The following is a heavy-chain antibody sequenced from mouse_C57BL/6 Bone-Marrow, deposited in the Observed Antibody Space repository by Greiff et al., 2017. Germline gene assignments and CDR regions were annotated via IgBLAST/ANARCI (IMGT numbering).Heavy chain of an antibody. V-gene: IGHV1-55*01. Sequence: VQLQQPGAELVKPGASVKMSCKASGYTFTSYWITWVKQRPGQGLEWIGDIYPGSGSTNYNEKFKSKATLTVDTSSSTAYMQLSSLTSEDSAVYYCARASDGYYYSIDYWGQGTSVTVSS. CDR2: IYPGSGST. D-gene: IGHD2-3*01. CDR3: ARASDGYYYSIDY. CDR1: GYTFTSYW. J-gene: IGHJ4*01.